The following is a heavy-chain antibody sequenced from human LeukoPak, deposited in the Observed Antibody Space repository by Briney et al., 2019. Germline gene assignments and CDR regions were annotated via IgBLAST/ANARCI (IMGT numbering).Heavy chain of an antibody. D-gene: IGHD3-16*01. Sequence: HSGGSLRLSCAASGFTFSSYWMHWVRQAPGKGLVWVSRINSDGSSTSYADSVKGRFTISRDNSKNIIVLQMNSLRVEDTAVYYCAKDDGIKYDNGGWFDYWGQGTLVTVSS. CDR3: AKDDGIKYDNGGWFDY. CDR2: INSDGSST. V-gene: IGHV3-74*01. CDR1: GFTFSSYW. J-gene: IGHJ4*02.